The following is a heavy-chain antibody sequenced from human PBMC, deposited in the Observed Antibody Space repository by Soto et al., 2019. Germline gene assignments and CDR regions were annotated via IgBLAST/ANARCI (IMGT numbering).Heavy chain of an antibody. CDR1: GFDFTTTW. V-gene: IGHV3-15*07. CDR2: IKSKNDGGTL. CDR3: STSGYGGFAY. J-gene: IGHJ4*02. Sequence: PGGSLRLSCAASGFDFTTTWMNWVRLAPGKGLEWVARIKSKNDGGTLDYASPVKGRFTISRDDSKKTSYLQMNSLKTEDTAIYYCSTSGYGGFAYWGQGVLVTVSS. D-gene: IGHD5-12*01.